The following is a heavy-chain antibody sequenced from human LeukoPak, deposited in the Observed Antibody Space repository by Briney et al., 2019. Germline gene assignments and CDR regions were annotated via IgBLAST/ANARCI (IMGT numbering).Heavy chain of an antibody. CDR2: INPSDGSA. D-gene: IGHD6-19*01. CDR3: ATARVGNSGWYRSFLDF. J-gene: IGHJ1*01. Sequence: ASVKVSCKASAYIFTTYYIHWVRQAPGQGLEWMGIINPSDGSANYAQQFQGRVTMTGDTSTSTVYMDLSSLRSEDTAVYYCATARVGNSGWYRSFLDFWGQGTLVTVSS. CDR1: AYIFTTYY. V-gene: IGHV1-46*01.